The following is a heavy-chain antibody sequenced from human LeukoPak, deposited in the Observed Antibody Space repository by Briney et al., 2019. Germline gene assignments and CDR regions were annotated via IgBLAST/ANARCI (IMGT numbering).Heavy chain of an antibody. Sequence: ASVKVSCKASGYTFTSYDINWVRQATGQGLERMGWMNPNSGNTGYAQKFQGRVTMTRNTSISTAYMELSSLRSEDTAVYYCATEQWLVSRNWFDPWGQGTLVTVSS. CDR2: MNPNSGNT. J-gene: IGHJ5*02. D-gene: IGHD6-19*01. V-gene: IGHV1-8*01. CDR3: ATEQWLVSRNWFDP. CDR1: GYTFTSYD.